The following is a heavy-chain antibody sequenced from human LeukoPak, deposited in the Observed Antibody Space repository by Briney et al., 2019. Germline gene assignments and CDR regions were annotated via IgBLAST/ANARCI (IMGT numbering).Heavy chain of an antibody. Sequence: ASVKVSCKASGYTFTSYAMNWVRQAPGQGLEWMGWINTNTGNPTYAQGFTGRFVFSLDTSVSTAYLQISSLKAEDTAVYYCARGPLRYFDWLFGDDAFDIWGQGTMVTVSS. CDR1: GYTFTSYA. J-gene: IGHJ3*02. D-gene: IGHD3-9*01. CDR2: INTNTGNP. V-gene: IGHV7-4-1*02. CDR3: ARGPLRYFDWLFGDDAFDI.